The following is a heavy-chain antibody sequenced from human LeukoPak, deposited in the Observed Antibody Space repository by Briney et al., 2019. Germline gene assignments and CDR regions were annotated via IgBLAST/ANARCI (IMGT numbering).Heavy chain of an antibody. CDR3: ARDSDSSGDIPKWYFDL. V-gene: IGHV1-18*01. CDR1: GYNFMNHG. J-gene: IGHJ2*01. CDR2: ISGYNGNT. D-gene: IGHD6-19*01. Sequence: ASVKVSCKTSGYNFMNHGISWVRQAPGQGLEWMGWISGYNGNTNYAEKFQGRVTMTTDTSTSTAYMELGSLRSDDTAVYYCARDSDSSGDIPKWYFDLWGRGTLITVSS.